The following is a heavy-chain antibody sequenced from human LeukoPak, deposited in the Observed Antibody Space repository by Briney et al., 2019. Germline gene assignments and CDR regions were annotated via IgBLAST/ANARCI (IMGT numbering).Heavy chain of an antibody. D-gene: IGHD4-23*01. J-gene: IGHJ4*02. V-gene: IGHV4-59*01. Sequence: SETPSLTCTVSGGSISSYYWSWIRQPPGKGLEWIGYIYYSGSTNYNPSLKSRVTISVDTSKNQFSLKLSSVAAADTAVYYCARLYSGVTRPFDYWGQGTLVTVSS. CDR2: IYYSGST. CDR1: GGSISSYY. CDR3: ARLYSGVTRPFDY.